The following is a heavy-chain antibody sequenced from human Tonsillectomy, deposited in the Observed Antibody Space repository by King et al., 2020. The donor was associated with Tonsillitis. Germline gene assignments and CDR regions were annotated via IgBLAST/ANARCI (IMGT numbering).Heavy chain of an antibody. J-gene: IGHJ4*02. V-gene: IGHV4-59*01. CDR1: GASITSYY. CDR2: IYYSGST. Sequence: VQLQESGPGLVKPSETLSLTCTVSGASITSYYWTWIRQPPGKGLEWIGYIYYSGSTSYNPSLKSRVTISVDTSKNQFSLRLSSVTAADTAIYYCARGAYYSTTSPAYWGQGTLVTVSS. D-gene: IGHD3-10*01. CDR3: ARGAYYSTTSPAY.